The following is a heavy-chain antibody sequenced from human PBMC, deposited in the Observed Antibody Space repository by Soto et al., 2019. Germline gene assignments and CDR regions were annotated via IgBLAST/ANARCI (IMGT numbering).Heavy chain of an antibody. CDR3: ARDEGSGWVRAEYFQH. J-gene: IGHJ1*01. V-gene: IGHV3-30-3*01. CDR1: GFTFSSYA. D-gene: IGHD6-19*01. CDR2: ISYDGSNK. Sequence: QVQLVESGGGVVQPGRSLRLSCAASGFTFSSYAMHWVRQAPGKGLEWVAVISYDGSNKYYADSVKGRFTISRDNSKNTLYLQMNSLRAEDTAVYYGARDEGSGWVRAEYFQHWGQGTLVTVSS.